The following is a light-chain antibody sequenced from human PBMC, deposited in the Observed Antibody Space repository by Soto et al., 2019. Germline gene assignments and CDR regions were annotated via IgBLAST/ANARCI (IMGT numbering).Light chain of an antibody. J-gene: IGKJ5*01. CDR2: KAS. CDR1: QSISSW. CDR3: QQYNSYIT. V-gene: IGKV1-5*03. Sequence: DIQMTQSPSTLSASVGDRVTITCRASQSISSWLAWYQQKPGKAPTLLIYKASSLESGVPSRFSGRGSGTEFTLTISSLQPDDFATYYCQQYNSYITFGQGTRLEIK.